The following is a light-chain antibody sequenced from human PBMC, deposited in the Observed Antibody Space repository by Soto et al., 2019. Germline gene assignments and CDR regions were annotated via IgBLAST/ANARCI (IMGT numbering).Light chain of an antibody. Sequence: EIVMTQSPATLSVSPGEGATVSCRASQSVSSNLAWYQQKPGQAPRLLIYGASTRATGIPARFSGSGSGTEFTLTISSLQSEDFAVYFCQQYNNWPPWTFGQGTTVEIK. CDR3: QQYNNWPPWT. CDR2: GAS. V-gene: IGKV3-15*01. CDR1: QSVSSN. J-gene: IGKJ1*01.